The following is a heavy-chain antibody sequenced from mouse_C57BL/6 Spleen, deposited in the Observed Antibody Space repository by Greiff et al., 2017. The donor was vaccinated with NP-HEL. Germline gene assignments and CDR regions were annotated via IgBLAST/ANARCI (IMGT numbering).Heavy chain of an antibody. D-gene: IGHD1-2*01. Sequence: EVQVVESGGGLVQPGGSLSLSCAASGFTFTDYYMSWVRQPPGKALEWLGFIRNKANGYTTEYSASVKGRFTISRDNSQSIFYLQMTALRAEDSATYYCARLTAYWYFDVWGTGTTVTVSS. J-gene: IGHJ1*03. V-gene: IGHV7-3*01. CDR3: ARLTAYWYFDV. CDR1: GFTFTDYY. CDR2: IRNKANGYTT.